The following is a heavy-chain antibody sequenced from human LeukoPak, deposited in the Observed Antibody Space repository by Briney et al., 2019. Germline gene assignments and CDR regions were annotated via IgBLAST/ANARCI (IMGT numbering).Heavy chain of an antibody. V-gene: IGHV4-59*11. CDR1: GGSISSHY. J-gene: IGHJ4*02. CDR2: IYYSGST. CDR3: ARERPSKCYFDY. Sequence: SETLSLTCTVSGGSISSHYWSWIRQPPGKGLEWIGNIYYSGSTNYNPSLKSRVTISVDTSKNQFSLKLSSVTAADTAVYYCARERPSKCYFDYWGQGTLVTVSS.